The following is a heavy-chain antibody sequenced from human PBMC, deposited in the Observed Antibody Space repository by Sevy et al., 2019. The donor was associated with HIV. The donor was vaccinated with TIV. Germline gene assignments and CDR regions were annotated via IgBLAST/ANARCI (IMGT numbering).Heavy chain of an antibody. CDR2: IYPNSGGT. D-gene: IGHD1-7*01. V-gene: IGHV1-2*06. Sequence: ASLKVSCKASGYTFTGDYLHWVRQAPGQGLEWVGRIYPNSGGTNYAQKFQGRVTMTRDTSISTAYMELSRLRSDDTAIYYCARDPSGGTTNSGIDVWGQGTTVTVSS. CDR1: GYTFTGDY. J-gene: IGHJ6*02. CDR3: ARDPSGGTTNSGIDV.